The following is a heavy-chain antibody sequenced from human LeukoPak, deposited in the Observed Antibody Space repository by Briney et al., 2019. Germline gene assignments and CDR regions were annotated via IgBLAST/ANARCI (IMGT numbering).Heavy chain of an antibody. CDR2: ISSSSYI. V-gene: IGHV3-21*01. CDR1: GFTFSSYS. D-gene: IGHD4-17*01. Sequence: GGSLRLSCPASGFTFSSYSMNWVRQAPGKGLEWVSSISSSSYIYYADSVKGRFTISRDNAKNSLYLQMTGQRAEDTAVYYCARDYYGDYALDYWGQGTLVTVSS. J-gene: IGHJ4*02. CDR3: ARDYYGDYALDY.